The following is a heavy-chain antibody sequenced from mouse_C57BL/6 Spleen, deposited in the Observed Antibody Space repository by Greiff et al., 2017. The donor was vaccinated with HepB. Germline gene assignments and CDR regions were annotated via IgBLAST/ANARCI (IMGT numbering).Heavy chain of an antibody. CDR2: ISDGGSYT. CDR3: ARDKLRLDY. D-gene: IGHD3-2*02. J-gene: IGHJ2*01. V-gene: IGHV5-4*01. CDR1: GFTFSSYA. Sequence: EVKVVESGGGLVKPGGSLKLSCAASGFTFSSYAMSWVRQTPEKRLEWVATISDGGSYTYYPDNVKGRFTISRDNAKNNLYLQMSHLKSEDTAMYYCARDKLRLDYWGQGTTLTVSS.